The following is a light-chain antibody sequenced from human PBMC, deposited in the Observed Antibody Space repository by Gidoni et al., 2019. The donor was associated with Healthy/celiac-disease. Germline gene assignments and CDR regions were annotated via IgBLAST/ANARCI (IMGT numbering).Light chain of an antibody. Sequence: QSGLTQPRSVSGSPGQSVTISCTGTSSDIGDYNYVSWYQQHPDKAPKLMIYDVRERPSGVPDRFSASKSGNTASLTISGLQAGDEADYYCCSYAGGYVLFGGGTKLTVL. CDR2: DVR. CDR1: SSDIGDYNY. V-gene: IGLV2-11*01. J-gene: IGLJ2*01. CDR3: CSYAGGYVL.